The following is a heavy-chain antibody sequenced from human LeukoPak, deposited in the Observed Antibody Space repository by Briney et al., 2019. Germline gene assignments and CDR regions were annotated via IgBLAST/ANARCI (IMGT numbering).Heavy chain of an antibody. J-gene: IGHJ4*02. Sequence: PGRSLRLSCAASGFSFRSYGMHWVRQAPGKGLEWVAVIWYDGSNKYYADSVKGRFTISRDNSKNTLYLQMNSLRAEDTAVYYCARGEGGLSSSFDYWGQGTLVTVSS. CDR3: ARGEGGLSSSFDY. CDR1: GFSFRSYG. V-gene: IGHV3-33*01. D-gene: IGHD3-16*02. CDR2: IWYDGSNK.